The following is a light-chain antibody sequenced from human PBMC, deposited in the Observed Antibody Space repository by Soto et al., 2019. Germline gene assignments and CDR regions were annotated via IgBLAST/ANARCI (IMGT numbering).Light chain of an antibody. CDR2: DVS. Sequence: QSALTQPASVSGSPGQSITISCTGTSSDVGGYNYVSWYQQHPGKAPKLMIYDVSNRPSGVSNRFSGSKSGNTAALTISGLQAEGVADYYGISYTRRGAVRVLGGGT. CDR3: ISYTRRGAVRV. CDR1: SSDVGGYNY. J-gene: IGLJ3*02. V-gene: IGLV2-14*01.